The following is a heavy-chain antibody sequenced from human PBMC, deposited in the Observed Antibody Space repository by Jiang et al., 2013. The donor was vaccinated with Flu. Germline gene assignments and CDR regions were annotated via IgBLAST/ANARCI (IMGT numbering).Heavy chain of an antibody. CDR3: ARVGLGYCVGAVCYTAEYLQY. Sequence: GSGLVKPSETLSLTCAVSGCSISSGYYWGWIRQPPGKGLEWIGSIYHDGSTYYNPSLKSRVTISVDTSKNQFSLKLSSVTAADTAVYYCARVGLGYCVGAVCYTAEYLQYWGQGTLVTVSS. CDR1: GCSISSGYY. CDR2: IYHDGST. J-gene: IGHJ1*01. D-gene: IGHD2-8*02. V-gene: IGHV4-38-2*01.